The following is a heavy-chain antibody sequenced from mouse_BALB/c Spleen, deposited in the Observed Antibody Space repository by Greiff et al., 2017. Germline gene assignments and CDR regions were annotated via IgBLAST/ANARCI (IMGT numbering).Heavy chain of an antibody. CDR2: ISSGSSTI. V-gene: IGHV5-17*02. CDR3: ARGDDGYSLYYYAMDY. J-gene: IGHJ4*01. D-gene: IGHD2-3*01. Sequence: EVKLVESGGGLVQPGGSRKLSCAASGFTFSSFGMHWVRQAPEKGLEWVAYISSGSSTIYYADTVKGRFTISRDNPKNTLFLQMTSLRSEDTAMYYCARGDDGYSLYYYAMDYWGQGTSVTVSS. CDR1: GFTFSSFG.